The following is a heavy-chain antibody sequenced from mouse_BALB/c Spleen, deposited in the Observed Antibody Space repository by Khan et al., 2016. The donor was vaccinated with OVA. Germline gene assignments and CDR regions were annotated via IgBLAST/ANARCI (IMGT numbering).Heavy chain of an antibody. CDR3: ARDGSRYNYAMDY. Sequence: EVQLQESGPGLVKPSQSLSLTCTVTGYSITSDYAWNWIRQFPGNKLEWMGYISSSGSSNYNPALKSRIPTTPDTSKNQFFLQLNSVTTEDTATYYCARDGSRYNYAMDYWGQGTSVTVSS. CDR2: ISSSGSS. V-gene: IGHV3-2*02. J-gene: IGHJ4*01. D-gene: IGHD2-3*01. CDR1: GYSITSDYA.